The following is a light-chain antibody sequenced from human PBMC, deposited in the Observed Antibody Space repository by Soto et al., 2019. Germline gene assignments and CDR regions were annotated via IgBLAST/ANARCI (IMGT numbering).Light chain of an antibody. V-gene: IGLV2-14*03. CDR3: SSYTSSSTLSTYV. Sequence: QSALPQPASVSGSPGQSITISCTGTSSDVGGYNYVSWYQHHPGKAPKLMIYDVSNRPSGVSNRFSGSKSGNTASLIISGLQAEDEADYHCSSYTSSSTLSTYVFGTGTKVTVL. CDR1: SSDVGGYNY. CDR2: DVS. J-gene: IGLJ1*01.